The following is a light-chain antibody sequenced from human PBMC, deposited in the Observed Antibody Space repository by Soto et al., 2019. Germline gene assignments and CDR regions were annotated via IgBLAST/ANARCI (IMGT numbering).Light chain of an antibody. J-gene: IGKJ1*01. CDR3: QQYHTYPWT. Sequence: DIQMTQSPSTLSASVGDRVTITCRASQNIDSWLVWYQQKPGKAPKVLIYKASILESGVPSRFSGSGSGTEFTLTISSLQPDDFTTYYCQQYHTYPWTFGQGTRVEFK. CDR2: KAS. CDR1: QNIDSW. V-gene: IGKV1-5*03.